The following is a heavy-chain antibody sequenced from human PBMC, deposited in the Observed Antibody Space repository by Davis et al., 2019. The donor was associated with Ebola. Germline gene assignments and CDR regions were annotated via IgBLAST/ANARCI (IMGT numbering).Heavy chain of an antibody. V-gene: IGHV3-23*01. J-gene: IGHJ4*02. D-gene: IGHD4-17*01. Sequence: GGSLRLSCAASGFTFSSYAMSWVRQAPGKGLEWVSAISGSGGSTYYADSVKGRFTISRDNSKNTLYLQMNSLRAEDPAVYYCARHDYGDSHFDYWGQGTLVTVSS. CDR2: ISGSGGST. CDR1: GFTFSSYA. CDR3: ARHDYGDSHFDY.